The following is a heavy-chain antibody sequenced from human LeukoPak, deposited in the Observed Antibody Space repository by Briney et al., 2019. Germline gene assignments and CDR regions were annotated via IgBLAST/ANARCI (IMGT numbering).Heavy chain of an antibody. Sequence: PGGSLRLSCAASGFSFSSYAMNWVRQAPGKGLEWVSVLYSGGSIYYADSVKGRFTISRDNSKNTLYLQMNSLRAEDTAVYYCARGGGYGQDFDYWGRGTLVTVSS. D-gene: IGHD5-12*01. CDR1: GFSFSSYA. CDR3: ARGGGYGQDFDY. CDR2: LYSGGSI. V-gene: IGHV3-23*03. J-gene: IGHJ4*02.